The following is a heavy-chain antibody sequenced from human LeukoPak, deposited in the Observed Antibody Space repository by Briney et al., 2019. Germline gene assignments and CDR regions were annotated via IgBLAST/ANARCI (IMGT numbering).Heavy chain of an antibody. D-gene: IGHD3-22*01. J-gene: IGHJ4*02. CDR1: GFTFSSYG. Sequence: GGSLRLSCAASGFTFSSYGMHWVRQAPGKGLEWVAVIWYDGSNKYYADSVKGRFTISRDNSKNTLYLQMNSLRAEDTAVYYCAKDGGFGDSSGYSDYWGQGTLVTVSS. CDR2: IWYDGSNK. CDR3: AKDGGFGDSSGYSDY. V-gene: IGHV3-33*06.